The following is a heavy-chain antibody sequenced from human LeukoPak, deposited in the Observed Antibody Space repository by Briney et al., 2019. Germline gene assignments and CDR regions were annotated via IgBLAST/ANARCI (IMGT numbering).Heavy chain of an antibody. Sequence: GASVKVSCKASGYTFTSYGISWVRQAPGQGLEWMGWISAYNGNTNYAQKLQGRVTMTTDTSTSTAYMELRSLRSDDTAVYYCARVRFGRERYYYYYYMDVWGKGTTVTISS. D-gene: IGHD3-16*01. V-gene: IGHV1-18*01. CDR2: ISAYNGNT. J-gene: IGHJ6*03. CDR3: ARVRFGRERYYYYYYMDV. CDR1: GYTFTSYG.